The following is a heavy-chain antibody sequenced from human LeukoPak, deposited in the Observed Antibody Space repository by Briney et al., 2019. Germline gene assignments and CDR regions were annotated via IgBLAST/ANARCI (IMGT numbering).Heavy chain of an antibody. J-gene: IGHJ4*02. V-gene: IGHV3-30*04. D-gene: IGHD2-15*01. CDR1: GFTFSSYA. CDR2: ISYDESNK. CDR3: AKDKAVVAGPYYFDY. Sequence: GGSLRLSCAASGFTFSSYAMHWVRQAPGKGLEWVAVISYDESNKYYADSVKGRFTISRDNSKNTLYLQMNSLRTEDTAVYYCAKDKAVVAGPYYFDYWGQGTLVTVSS.